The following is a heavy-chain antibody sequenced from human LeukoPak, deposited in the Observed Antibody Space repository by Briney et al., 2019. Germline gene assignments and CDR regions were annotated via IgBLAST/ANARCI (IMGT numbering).Heavy chain of an antibody. CDR3: ARSSRGTSDYYGMDV. CDR1: GVSIGRYY. D-gene: IGHD1-1*01. J-gene: IGHJ6*02. V-gene: IGHV4-59*01. CDR2: IYHSGST. Sequence: SETLSLTCTVSGVSIGRYYWSWIRQPPGKGLEWIGYIYHSGSTDYNPSLKSRVTISVDTSQNHFSLKLSSVTAADTAVYYCARSSRGTSDYYGMDVWGQGTTVTVSS.